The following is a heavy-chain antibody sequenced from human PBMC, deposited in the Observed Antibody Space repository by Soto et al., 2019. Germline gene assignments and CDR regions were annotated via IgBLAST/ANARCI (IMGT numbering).Heavy chain of an antibody. CDR2: INPNSGGT. V-gene: IGHV1-2*04. Sequence: ASVKVSCKASGYTFTGYYMHWVRQAPGQGLEWMGWINPNSGGTNYAQKFQGFVTMTRDTSISTAYMELSRLRSDDTDVYSCARADGTRAFDIWGQGTMVTVSS. CDR3: ARADGTRAFDI. J-gene: IGHJ3*02. CDR1: GYTFTGYY.